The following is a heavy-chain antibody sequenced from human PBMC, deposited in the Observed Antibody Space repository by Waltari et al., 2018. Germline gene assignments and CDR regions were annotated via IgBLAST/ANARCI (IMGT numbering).Heavy chain of an antibody. V-gene: IGHV4-38-2*01. CDR3: ARHPCGGSCPNWFDP. Sequence: QVQLQESGPGLVKPSETLSLTCAVSGYSISSGYYWGWIRQPPGKGLEWIGSIYHRGRTYYNPSLKSRFTISVDTSKNQFSRRLSSVTAADTAVYYCARHPCGGSCPNWFDPWGQGTLVTVSS. CDR2: IYHRGRT. CDR1: GYSISSGYY. J-gene: IGHJ5*02. D-gene: IGHD2-15*01.